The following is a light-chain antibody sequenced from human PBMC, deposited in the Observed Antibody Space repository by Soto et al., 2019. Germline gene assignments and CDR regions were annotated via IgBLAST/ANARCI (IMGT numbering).Light chain of an antibody. CDR1: RSVSRF. Sequence: EIVLTQSPATLSLSPGEGAALSCRASRSVSRFLAWYQQKPGQAPRLLIYGASNRATGIPTRFSGSGSGTDFTLTISSLEAEDFALYYCHQRSTWPLTCGGGTKVEIK. V-gene: IGKV3-11*01. J-gene: IGKJ4*01. CDR2: GAS. CDR3: HQRSTWPLT.